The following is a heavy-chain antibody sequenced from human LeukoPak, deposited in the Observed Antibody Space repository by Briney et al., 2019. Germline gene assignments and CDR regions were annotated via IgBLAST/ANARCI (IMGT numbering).Heavy chain of an antibody. Sequence: SETLSLTCAVYGGSFSGYYWSWIRQPPGKGLEWIGEINHSGSTNYNPSLKSRVTISVDTSKNQFSLKVTSVTAADTAVYYCARDGGRPHWGQGTLVTVSS. CDR3: ARDGGRPH. CDR2: INHSGST. CDR1: GGSFSGYY. V-gene: IGHV4-34*01. J-gene: IGHJ4*02. D-gene: IGHD3-16*01.